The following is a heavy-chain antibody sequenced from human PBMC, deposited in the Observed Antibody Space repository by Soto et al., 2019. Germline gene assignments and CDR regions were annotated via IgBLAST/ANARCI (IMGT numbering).Heavy chain of an antibody. Sequence: KTSETLSLTCTVSGGSISSGGYYWSWVRQHPGKGLEWIGYIYYSGSTYYNPSLKSRVTISVDTSKNQFSLKLSSVTAADTAVYYCARYYYDSSGMYYFDYWGQGTLVTVSS. CDR2: IYYSGST. CDR1: GGSISSGGYY. CDR3: ARYYYDSSGMYYFDY. D-gene: IGHD3-22*01. J-gene: IGHJ4*02. V-gene: IGHV4-31*03.